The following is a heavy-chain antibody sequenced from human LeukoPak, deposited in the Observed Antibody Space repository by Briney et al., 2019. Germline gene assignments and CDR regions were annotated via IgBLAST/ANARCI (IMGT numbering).Heavy chain of an antibody. J-gene: IGHJ6*03. CDR3: ARTPRGSSWEIYYMDV. D-gene: IGHD6-13*01. CDR1: GGSISSHY. Sequence: SETLSLTCTVSGGSISSHYWSWIRQPPGKGLEWIGYIYYSGSTNYNLSLKSRVTISVDTSKNQFSLKLSSVTAADTAVYYCARTPRGSSWEIYYMDVWGKGTTVTVSS. V-gene: IGHV4-59*11. CDR2: IYYSGST.